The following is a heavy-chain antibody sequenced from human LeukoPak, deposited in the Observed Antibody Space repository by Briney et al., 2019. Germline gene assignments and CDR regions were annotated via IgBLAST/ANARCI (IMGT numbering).Heavy chain of an antibody. Sequence: GGSLRLSCTASGFTFSSSAMHWVRQAPGKGLEWVAVISFDGSNKYYADTVKGRFTISRDNSKNTLYLQMNSLRAEDTAVYYCARDPEYQLLYYFDYWGQGTLVTVSS. CDR1: GFTFSSSA. V-gene: IGHV3-30-3*01. CDR3: ARDPEYQLLYYFDY. CDR2: ISFDGSNK. J-gene: IGHJ4*02. D-gene: IGHD2-2*01.